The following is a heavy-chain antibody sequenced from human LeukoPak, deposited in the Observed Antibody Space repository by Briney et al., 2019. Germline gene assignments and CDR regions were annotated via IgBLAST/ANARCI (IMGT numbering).Heavy chain of an antibody. J-gene: IGHJ4*02. CDR1: GFTVSSNY. CDR2: IYSGGST. D-gene: IGHD4-17*01. CDR3: ARGGYGEYSHFDY. Sequence: GGSLRLSCAASGFTVSSNYMSWVRQAPGKGLEWVSVIYSGGSTYYADSVKGRFTISRDNSKNTLYLQMNSLRAEDTAVYYCARGGYGEYSHFDYWGQGTLVTVSS. V-gene: IGHV3-66*01.